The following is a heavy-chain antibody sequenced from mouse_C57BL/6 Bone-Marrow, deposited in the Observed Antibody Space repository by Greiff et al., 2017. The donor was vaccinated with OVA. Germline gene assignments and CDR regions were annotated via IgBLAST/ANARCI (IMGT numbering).Heavy chain of an antibody. CDR3: APIYYGNHWYFDV. CDR2: INPNNGGT. Sequence: VHVKQSGPELVKPGASVKISCKASGYTFTDYYMNWVKQSHGKSLEWIGDINPNNGGTSYNQKFKGKATLTVDKSSSTAYMELRSLTSEDSAVYYCAPIYYGNHWYFDVWGTGTTVTVSS. V-gene: IGHV1-26*01. J-gene: IGHJ1*03. CDR1: GYTFTDYY. D-gene: IGHD2-1*01.